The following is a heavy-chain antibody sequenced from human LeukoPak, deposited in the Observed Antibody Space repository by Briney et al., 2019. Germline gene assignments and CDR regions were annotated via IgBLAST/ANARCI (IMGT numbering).Heavy chain of an antibody. CDR1: GGSISSGDYY. J-gene: IGHJ4*02. V-gene: IGHV4-30-4*08. D-gene: IGHD2-15*01. CDR3: ARYVVVVAATYFDY. CDR2: IYYSGST. Sequence: PSQTLSLTCTVSGGSISSGDYYWSWIRQPPGKGLEWIGYIYYSGSTYYNPSLKSRVTISVDTSKNQFPLKLSSVTAADTAVYYCARYVVVVAATYFDYWGQGTLVTVSS.